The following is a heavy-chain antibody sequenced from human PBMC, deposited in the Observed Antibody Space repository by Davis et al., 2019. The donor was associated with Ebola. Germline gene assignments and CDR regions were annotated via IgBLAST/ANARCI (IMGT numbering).Heavy chain of an antibody. CDR2: AYYRSQWHT. CDR1: GDSVSDNNGA. Sequence: SETLSLTCVISGDSVSDNNGAWNWIRQSTSRGLEWLGRAYYRSQWHTDYAVSVRGRITINPDTSKHQFSLHLKSMTPEDTAVYYCASGFALGVWGQGTVVTVSS. J-gene: IGHJ3*01. V-gene: IGHV6-1*01. D-gene: IGHD1-1*01. CDR3: ASGFALGV.